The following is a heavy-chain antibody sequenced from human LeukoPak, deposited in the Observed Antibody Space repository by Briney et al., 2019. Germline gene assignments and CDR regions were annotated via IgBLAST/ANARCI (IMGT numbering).Heavy chain of an antibody. J-gene: IGHJ6*03. CDR1: GGSFSGYC. D-gene: IGHD6-13*01. CDR3: ARGVGGAAAGPMDV. Sequence: SETLSLTCAVYGGSFSGYCWSWIRQPPGKGLEWIGEINHSGSTNYNPSLKSRVTISVDTSKNQFSLKLSSVTAADTAVYYCARGVGGAAAGPMDVWGKGTTVTVSS. CDR2: INHSGST. V-gene: IGHV4-34*01.